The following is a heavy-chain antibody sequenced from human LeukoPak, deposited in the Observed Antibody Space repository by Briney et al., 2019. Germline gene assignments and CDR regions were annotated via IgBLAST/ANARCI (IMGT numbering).Heavy chain of an antibody. Sequence: GGSLTLSCAASGFTFSSYAMSGVGQAPGKGLEWVSAISGSGGSTYYADSVKGRFTISRDNSKNTLYLQMNSLRAEDTAVYYCANIVGATAFDYWGQGTLVTVSS. V-gene: IGHV3-23*01. J-gene: IGHJ4*02. CDR1: GFTFSSYA. D-gene: IGHD1-26*01. CDR2: ISGSGGST. CDR3: ANIVGATAFDY.